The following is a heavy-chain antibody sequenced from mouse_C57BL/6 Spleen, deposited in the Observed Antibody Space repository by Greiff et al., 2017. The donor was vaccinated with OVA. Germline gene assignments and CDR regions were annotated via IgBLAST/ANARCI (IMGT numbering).Heavy chain of an antibody. CDR3: ARDDYDGVDY. D-gene: IGHD2-4*01. CDR2: ISYDGSN. Sequence: EVKLQESGPGLVKPSQSLSLTCSVTGYSITSGYYWNWIRQFPGNKLEWMGYISYDGSNNYNPSLKNRISITRDTSKNQFFLKLNSVTTEDTATYYCARDDYDGVDYWGQGTTLTVSS. V-gene: IGHV3-6*01. J-gene: IGHJ2*01. CDR1: GYSITSGYY.